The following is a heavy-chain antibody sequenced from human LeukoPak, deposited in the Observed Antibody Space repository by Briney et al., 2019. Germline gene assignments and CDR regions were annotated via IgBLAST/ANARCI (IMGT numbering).Heavy chain of an antibody. J-gene: IGHJ3*02. CDR3: ARDRPDWGAFDI. V-gene: IGHV1-46*01. CDR2: INPSGSST. Sequence: ASVKVSCKASGYSFTSHYMHWVRQAPGQGLEWLGLINPSGSSTLYAQKFQGRVTMTRDMSTTTDYMELSSLRSEDTAVYYCARDRPDWGAFDIWGQGTMVTVSS. CDR1: GYSFTSHY. D-gene: IGHD3/OR15-3a*01.